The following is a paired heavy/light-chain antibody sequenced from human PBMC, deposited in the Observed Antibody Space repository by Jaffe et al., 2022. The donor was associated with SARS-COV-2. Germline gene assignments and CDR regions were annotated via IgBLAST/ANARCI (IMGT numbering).Light chain of an antibody. CDR1: QSVNSW. CDR3: QQYNTYSPRT. J-gene: IGKJ2*01. CDR2: KAS. V-gene: IGKV1-5*03. Sequence: DIQMTQSPSTLSASVGDRVTITCRVSQSVNSWLAWYQQKPGKAPKLLIYKASTLESGVPSRFSGSGSGTEFTLTISSLQPDDFATYYCQQYNTYSPRTFGQGTKLEIK.
Heavy chain of an antibody. CDR3: AREAFGDLNPFDF. CDR2: ISGSSSYI. CDR1: GFTFSTFT. Sequence: EVLLVESGGGPVKPGGSLRLSCAASGFTFSTFTMNWVRQAPGKGLEWVSSISGSSSYIFYADSVRGRFTISRDNAKNSLYLQMKNLRAEDAAVYYCAREAFGDLNPFDFWGQGTLVTVSS. J-gene: IGHJ4*02. V-gene: IGHV3-21*06. D-gene: IGHD3-10*01.